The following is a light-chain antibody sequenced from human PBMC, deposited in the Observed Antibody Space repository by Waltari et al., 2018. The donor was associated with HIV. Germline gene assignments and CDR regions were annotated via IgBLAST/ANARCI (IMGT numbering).Light chain of an antibody. CDR3: ASWDDSLTGVI. J-gene: IGLJ2*01. CDR1: SSNIGSNP. Sequence: QPVLTQFPTASGTPGQRITISCSGSSSNIGSNPVFWSQQLPGKAPKVLISRDSQRPSGVPDRFSGSKSGASASLAISGLRSEDEADYFCASWDDSLTGVIFGGGTKLTVL. V-gene: IGLV1-47*01. CDR2: RDS.